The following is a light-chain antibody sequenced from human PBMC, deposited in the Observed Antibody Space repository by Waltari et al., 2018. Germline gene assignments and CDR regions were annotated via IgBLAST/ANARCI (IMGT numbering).Light chain of an antibody. J-gene: IGLJ3*02. Sequence: YQQHHGNAPRRVIYEVRKRLAGVPDRFSGSRSVYTASLTVSGLQAEDEADCYCSSYAGSKDWVFGGGTKLTGL. V-gene: IGLV2-8*01. CDR3: SSYAGSKDWV. CDR2: EVR.